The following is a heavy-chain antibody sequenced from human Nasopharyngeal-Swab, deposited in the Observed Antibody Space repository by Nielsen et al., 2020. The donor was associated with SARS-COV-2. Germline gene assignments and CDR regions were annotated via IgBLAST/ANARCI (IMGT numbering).Heavy chain of an antibody. CDR3: ATARAGDYFDY. CDR2: INPSGGST. Sequence: ASVKVSCKASGYTFTSYYMHWVRQAPGQGLEWMGIINPSGGSTSYAQKFQGRVTMTRDTSTSTVYMELSSLGSEDTAVYYCATARAGDYFDYWGQGTLVTVSS. D-gene: IGHD4-17*01. V-gene: IGHV1-46*01. J-gene: IGHJ4*02. CDR1: GYTFTSYY.